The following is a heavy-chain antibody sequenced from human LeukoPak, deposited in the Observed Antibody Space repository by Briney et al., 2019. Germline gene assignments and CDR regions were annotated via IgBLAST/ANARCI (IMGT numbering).Heavy chain of an antibody. CDR2: INSDGIST. Sequence: GGSLRLSCAASGFTFSAYWVHWVRQAPGKGLVWVSRINSDGISTSHADSVKGRFTISRDNAKNTLYLQMNSLRAGDTAVYYCARTLYSSSWFDPWGQGTLVTVSS. D-gene: IGHD6-13*01. CDR3: ARTLYSSSWFDP. J-gene: IGHJ5*02. CDR1: GFTFSAYW. V-gene: IGHV3-74*01.